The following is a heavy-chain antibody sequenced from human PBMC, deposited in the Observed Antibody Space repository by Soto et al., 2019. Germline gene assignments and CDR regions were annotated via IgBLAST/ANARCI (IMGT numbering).Heavy chain of an antibody. CDR2: ISAYNGNT. CDR1: GYTFTSYG. CDR3: ARETLILLWFGDYYGMDV. D-gene: IGHD3-10*01. J-gene: IGHJ6*02. Sequence: ASVKVSCKASGYTFTSYGISWVRQAPGQGLEWMGWISAYNGNTNYAQKLQGRVTMTTDTSTSTAYMELRSLRSDDTAVYYCARETLILLWFGDYYGMDVWGQGTTVTVSS. V-gene: IGHV1-18*01.